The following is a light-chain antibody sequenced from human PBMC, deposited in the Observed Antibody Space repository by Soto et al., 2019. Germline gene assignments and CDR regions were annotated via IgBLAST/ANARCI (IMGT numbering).Light chain of an antibody. V-gene: IGKV1-5*01. J-gene: IGKJ1*01. CDR1: QTIHNR. CDR2: DVS. Sequence: DIQMTQPPSTLSASVGDRLTTPCRASQTIHNRLAWYQQKPGKAPKLLMYDVSTLESGVPSRFSGSGSGTEFTLTISSLQPDDFATYYCQQSYSTLWTFGQGTKVDI. CDR3: QQSYSTLWT.